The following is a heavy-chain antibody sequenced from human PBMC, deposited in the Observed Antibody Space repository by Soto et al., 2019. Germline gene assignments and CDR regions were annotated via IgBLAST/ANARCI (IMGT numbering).Heavy chain of an antibody. CDR2: INHSGST. Sequence: SDTLSLTCAVYGGSFSGYYWSWIRQPPGKGLEWIGEINHSGSTNYNPSLKSRVTISVDTSKNQFSLKLSSVTAADTAVYYCARGPLITMVRGGYYMDVWGKGTTVTVSS. CDR3: ARGPLITMVRGGYYMDV. J-gene: IGHJ6*03. V-gene: IGHV4-34*01. CDR1: GGSFSGYY. D-gene: IGHD3-10*01.